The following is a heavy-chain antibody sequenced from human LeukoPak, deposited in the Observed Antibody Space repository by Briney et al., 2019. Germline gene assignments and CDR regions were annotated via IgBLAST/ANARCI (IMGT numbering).Heavy chain of an antibody. D-gene: IGHD6-13*01. CDR2: IYYSGST. J-gene: IGHJ4*02. Sequence: SETLSLTCAVYGGSFSGYYWSWIRQPPGKGLEWIGYIYYSGSTNYNPSLKSRVTISVDTSKNQFSLKLTSVTAADTAVYYCARDRSAGGPYSSTWYGNYFDYWGQGTLVTVSS. CDR1: GGSFSGYY. V-gene: IGHV4-59*12. CDR3: ARDRSAGGPYSSTWYGNYFDY.